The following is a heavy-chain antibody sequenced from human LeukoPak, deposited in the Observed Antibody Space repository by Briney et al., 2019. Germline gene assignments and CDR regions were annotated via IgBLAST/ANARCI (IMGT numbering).Heavy chain of an antibody. CDR1: GFTFDDYA. D-gene: IGHD6-13*01. V-gene: IGHV3-9*01. Sequence: GGSLRLSCSASGFTFDDYAMHWVRQAPGKGLEWVSGISWNSGSIGYADSVKGRFTISRDNAKNSLYLQMNSLRAEDTALYYCAKDVMSGYSSSWYDYWGQGTLVTVSS. CDR2: ISWNSGSI. CDR3: AKDVMSGYSSSWYDY. J-gene: IGHJ4*02.